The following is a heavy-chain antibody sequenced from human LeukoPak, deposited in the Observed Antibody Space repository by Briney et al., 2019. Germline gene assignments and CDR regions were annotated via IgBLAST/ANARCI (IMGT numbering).Heavy chain of an antibody. CDR1: GGSVSNGLYY. CDR2: IYYSGST. J-gene: IGHJ4*02. V-gene: IGHV4-61*01. Sequence: SETLSLTCTVSGGSVSNGLYYWSWIRQPPGKGLEWIGYIYYSGSTSYNPSLKSRVTISIDTSKSQFSLKLNSVTAADTAVYYCARVLRAASWRSYDYWGQGSLVTVSS. D-gene: IGHD6-25*01. CDR3: ARVLRAASWRSYDY.